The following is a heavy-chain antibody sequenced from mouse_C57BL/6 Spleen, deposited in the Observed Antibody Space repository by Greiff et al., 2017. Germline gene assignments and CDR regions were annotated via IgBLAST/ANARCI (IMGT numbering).Heavy chain of an antibody. CDR2: IYPSDSET. J-gene: IGHJ2*01. V-gene: IGHV1-61*01. CDR3: ANMGLTGTPRGYFDY. CDR1: GYTFTSYW. Sequence: QVQLQQPGAELVRPGSSVKLSCKASGYTFTSYWMDWVKQRPGQGLEWIGNIYPSDSETHYNQKFKDKATLTVDTSSSTAYMQLSSLTSEDSAVYYCANMGLTGTPRGYFDYWGQGTTLTVSS. D-gene: IGHD4-1*01.